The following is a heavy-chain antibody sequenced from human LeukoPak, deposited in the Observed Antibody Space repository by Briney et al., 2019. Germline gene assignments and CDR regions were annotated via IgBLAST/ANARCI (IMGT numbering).Heavy chain of an antibody. CDR1: GFTFSDYF. V-gene: IGHV3-11*01. CDR3: ARDNYYGSGTAGD. Sequence: PGGSLMLSCATSGFTFSDYFMSWIRQAPGKGLEWISYIGRSGSPLSYADSVKGRFTISRDNAKNSLYMQMNSLRPEDTAIYYCARDNYYGSGTAGDWGQGTLVTVSS. J-gene: IGHJ4*02. D-gene: IGHD3-10*01. CDR2: IGRSGSPL.